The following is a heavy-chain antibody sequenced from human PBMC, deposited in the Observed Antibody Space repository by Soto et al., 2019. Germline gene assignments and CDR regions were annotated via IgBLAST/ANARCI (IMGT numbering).Heavy chain of an antibody. CDR3: ARDPTIVMMDWYPSAFDI. V-gene: IGHV1-18*01. CDR1: GYTFTSYG. Sequence: GASVTVSCKASGYTFTSYGYAWVRQAPGQGLEWMGWISAYNGNTNYAQKFQGRVTLTTDTSTSTAYMELRSLRSDDTAVYYCARDPTIVMMDWYPSAFDIWGQGTMVTVSS. J-gene: IGHJ3*02. CDR2: ISAYNGNT. D-gene: IGHD3-9*01.